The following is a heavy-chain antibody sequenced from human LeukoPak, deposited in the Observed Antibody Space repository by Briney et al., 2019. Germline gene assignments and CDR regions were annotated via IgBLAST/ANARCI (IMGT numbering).Heavy chain of an antibody. CDR2: INPSGSST. J-gene: IGHJ6*02. Sequence: ASVKVSCKASGYTFTSYYMHWVRQAPGQGLEWMGIINPSGSSTSYAQKFQGRVTMTRDTSTSTVYMELSSLRSEDTAVYYCATHWRFGEFDYYYYGMDVWGQGTTVTVSS. D-gene: IGHD3-10*01. CDR3: ATHWRFGEFDYYYYGMDV. CDR1: GYTFTSYY. V-gene: IGHV1-46*01.